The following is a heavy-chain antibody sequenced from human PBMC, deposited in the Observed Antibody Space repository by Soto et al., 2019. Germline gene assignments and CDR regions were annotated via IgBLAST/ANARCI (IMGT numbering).Heavy chain of an antibody. CDR3: ARRPSGQHYGDFFDY. J-gene: IGHJ4*02. Sequence: QITLKESGPTLVKPTQTLTLTCTFSGFSLTTSGVGVGWIRQPPGTALEWLALIYWNADERYSPSLKSRLTITMNTSKNQVVLTMANVDPGDTATYYCARRPSGQHYGDFFDYWGQGTLVTVSS. V-gene: IGHV2-5*01. CDR2: IYWNADE. D-gene: IGHD3-16*01. CDR1: GFSLTTSGVG.